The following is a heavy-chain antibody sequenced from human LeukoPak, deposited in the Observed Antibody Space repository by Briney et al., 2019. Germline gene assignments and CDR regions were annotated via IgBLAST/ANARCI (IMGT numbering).Heavy chain of an antibody. J-gene: IGHJ4*02. CDR2: ISAYNGNT. D-gene: IGHD6-13*01. CDR3: ARGTPYSSSWEFDY. Sequence: ASVKVSCKASGYTFTSYGISWVRQAPGQGLEWMGWISAYNGNTNYAQKLQGRVTMTIDTSTSTAYMELRSLRSDDTAVYYCARGTPYSSSWEFDYWGQGTLVTVSS. V-gene: IGHV1-18*04. CDR1: GYTFTSYG.